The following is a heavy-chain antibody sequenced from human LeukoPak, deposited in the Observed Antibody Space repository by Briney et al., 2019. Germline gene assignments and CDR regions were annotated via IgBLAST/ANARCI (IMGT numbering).Heavy chain of an antibody. Sequence: PSETLSLTCAVYGGSFSGYYWSWIRQPAGKGLEWIGRIYTSGSTNYNPSLKSRVTMSVDTSKNQFSLKLSSVTAADTAVYYCARDGKGPYCGGDCYYNFDYWGQGTLVTVSS. D-gene: IGHD2-21*02. J-gene: IGHJ4*02. V-gene: IGHV4-4*07. CDR1: GGSFSGYY. CDR3: ARDGKGPYCGGDCYYNFDY. CDR2: IYTSGST.